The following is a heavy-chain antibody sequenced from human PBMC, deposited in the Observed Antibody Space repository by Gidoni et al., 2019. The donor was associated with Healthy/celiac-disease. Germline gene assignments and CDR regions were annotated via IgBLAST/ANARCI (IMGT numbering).Heavy chain of an antibody. CDR1: GGPISSGGYS. J-gene: IGHJ2*01. CDR2: IYYSGST. CDR3: AREFAAGTHWYFDL. D-gene: IGHD6-13*01. Sequence: QVQLQESGPGLVKPSQTLSLPCTVSGGPISSGGYSWSWIRQHPGKGLEWIGYIYYSGSTYYNPSLKSRVTISVDTSKNQFSLKLSSVTAADTAVYYCAREFAAGTHWYFDLWGRGTLVTVSS. V-gene: IGHV4-31*03.